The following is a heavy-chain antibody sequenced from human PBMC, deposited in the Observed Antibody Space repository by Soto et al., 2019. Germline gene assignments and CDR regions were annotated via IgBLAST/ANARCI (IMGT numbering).Heavy chain of an antibody. V-gene: IGHV3-11*01. CDR3: ARTARLVDY. Sequence: QVRLVESGGGLVKPGGSLRLSCVASGFTFTDHYMSWIRQAPGKGLEWIAYMSPSGSGISYADSAKGRFTISRDNARNTVYLQMNTLRAEDTAVYYCARTARLVDYWGQRTLVTVSS. CDR1: GFTFTDHY. CDR2: MSPSGSGI. J-gene: IGHJ4*02.